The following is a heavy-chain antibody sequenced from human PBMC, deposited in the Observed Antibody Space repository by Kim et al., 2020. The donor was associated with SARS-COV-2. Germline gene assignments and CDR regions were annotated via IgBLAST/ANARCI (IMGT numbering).Heavy chain of an antibody. CDR3: ARSGKSTMIVVVIPSWLDP. D-gene: IGHD3-22*01. J-gene: IGHJ5*02. Sequence: SETLSLTCTVSGGSISSSSYYWGWIRQPPGKGLEWIGSIYYSGSTYYNPSLKSRVTISVDTSKNQFSLKLSSVTAADTAVYYCARSGKSTMIVVVIPSWLDPWGQGTLVTVSS. CDR1: GGSISSSSYY. V-gene: IGHV4-39*01. CDR2: IYYSGST.